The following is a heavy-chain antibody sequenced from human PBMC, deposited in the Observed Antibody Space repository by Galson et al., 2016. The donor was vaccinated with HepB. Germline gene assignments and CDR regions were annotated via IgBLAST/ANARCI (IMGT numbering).Heavy chain of an antibody. Sequence: SETLSLTCTVYGASARSYCLDWIRQTPEKGLEWIGYICDDGRTDSNPSLKSRVALSLGASKTHFSLNVTSVTAADTAVYFCARARGHYDLWSDRYTSGLYNWFDPWGQGTLVTVSS. CDR1: GASARSYC. CDR3: ARARGHYDLWSDRYTSGLYNWFDP. V-gene: IGHV4-59*02. J-gene: IGHJ5*02. CDR2: ICDDGRT. D-gene: IGHD3-3*01.